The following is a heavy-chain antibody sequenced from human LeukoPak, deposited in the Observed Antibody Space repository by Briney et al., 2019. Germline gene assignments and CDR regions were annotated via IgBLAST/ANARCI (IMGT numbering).Heavy chain of an antibody. D-gene: IGHD6-13*01. CDR1: GFTFDDYA. V-gene: IGHV3-9*01. Sequence: PGGSLRLSCAASGFTFDDYAMHWVRHAPGKGLEWVSGISWNSGSIGYADSVKGRFTISRDNAKNSLYLQMNSLRAEDTALYYCAKAGYSSSWSSDYWGQGTLVTVSS. J-gene: IGHJ4*02. CDR2: ISWNSGSI. CDR3: AKAGYSSSWSSDY.